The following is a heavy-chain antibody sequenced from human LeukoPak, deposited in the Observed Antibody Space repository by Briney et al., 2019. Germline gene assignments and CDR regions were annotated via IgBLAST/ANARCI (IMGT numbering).Heavy chain of an antibody. CDR2: IKQDGSEK. CDR1: GFTLSNHW. J-gene: IGHJ4*02. Sequence: GGAPGPPLSGLGFTLSNHWKTRGRPAPGKGPEWVARIKQDGSEKYYVDSVKGRFTFSRDNAKNSLYLQMDSLRAEDTAVYYCARDKSAGADTGSSFYYWGQGALVTVSS. CDR3: ARDKSAGADTGSSFYY. V-gene: IGHV3-7*03. D-gene: IGHD3-10*01.